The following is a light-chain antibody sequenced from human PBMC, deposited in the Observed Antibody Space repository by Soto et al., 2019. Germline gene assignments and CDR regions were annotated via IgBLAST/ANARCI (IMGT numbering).Light chain of an antibody. CDR2: DAS. V-gene: IGKV3-15*01. Sequence: EIVMTQSPATLSVSPGERATLSCRASESVSSKLVWYQQKPGQAPRLLIHDASTRATGIPARFSGSGSGTEFILTISSVESEDFAIYYCQQYNNWPQWTFGQGTKVDIK. J-gene: IGKJ1*01. CDR1: ESVSSK. CDR3: QQYNNWPQWT.